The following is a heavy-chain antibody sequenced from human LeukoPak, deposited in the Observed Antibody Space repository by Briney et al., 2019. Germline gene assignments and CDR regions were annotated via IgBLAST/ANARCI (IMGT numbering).Heavy chain of an antibody. V-gene: IGHV3-21*01. CDR3: ARIPYCSGGSCHFDY. CDR2: ISSNNSYI. D-gene: IGHD2-15*01. Sequence: GGSLRLSCAGSGFTFSSYSIDWVRQAPGKVLEWVSSISSNNSYIYYSDSVKGRFTISRDNAKSSLYLQMNSLRAEDTAVYYCARIPYCSGGSCHFDYWGQGTLVTVSS. CDR1: GFTFSSYS. J-gene: IGHJ4*02.